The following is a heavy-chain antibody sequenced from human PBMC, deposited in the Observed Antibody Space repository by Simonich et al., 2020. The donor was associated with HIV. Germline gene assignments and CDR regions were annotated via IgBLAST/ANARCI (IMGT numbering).Heavy chain of an antibody. CDR2: INTNVGDT. CDR1: GYSFTAYY. V-gene: IGHV1-2*06. CDR3: ARVYYDSSGYYHVRYFDL. D-gene: IGHD3-22*01. J-gene: IGHJ2*01. Sequence: QVQLVQSGAEVMQPGASVKVSCKASGYSFTAYYMHWVRQAPGQGLVWVGRINTNVGDTEYAQNFQGKVNMTRDTSINTAYMELSRLRYDDTALYYCARVYYDSSGYYHVRYFDLWGRGTLVTVSS.